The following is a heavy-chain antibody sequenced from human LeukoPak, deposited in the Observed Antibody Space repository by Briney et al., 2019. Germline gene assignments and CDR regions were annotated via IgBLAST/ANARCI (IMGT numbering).Heavy chain of an antibody. J-gene: IGHJ4*02. CDR3: VSAYGGPLDY. CDR1: GFTFSSYE. V-gene: IGHV3-48*03. Sequence: GGSLRLSCAASGFTFSSYEMNWVRQAPGKGLEWVSYISGSGSTIYYADSVKGRFTISRDNAKISLYLQMNSLRAEDTAIYYCVSAYGGPLDYWGQGILVTVSS. CDR2: ISGSGSTI. D-gene: IGHD3-10*01.